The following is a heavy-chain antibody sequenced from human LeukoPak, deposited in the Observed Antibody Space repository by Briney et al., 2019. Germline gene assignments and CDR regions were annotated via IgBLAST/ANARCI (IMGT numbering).Heavy chain of an antibody. J-gene: IGHJ6*03. CDR1: GYTFTSYD. CDR2: ISAYNGNT. CDR3: ARYRPTYCSSTSCYYYYYMDV. V-gene: IGHV1-18*01. Sequence: ASVKVSCKASGYTFTSYDINWVRQATGQGLEWMGWISAYNGNTNYAQKLQGRVTMTTDTSTSTAYMELRSLRSDDTAVYYCARYRPTYCSSTSCYYYYYMDVWGKGTTVTISS. D-gene: IGHD2-2*01.